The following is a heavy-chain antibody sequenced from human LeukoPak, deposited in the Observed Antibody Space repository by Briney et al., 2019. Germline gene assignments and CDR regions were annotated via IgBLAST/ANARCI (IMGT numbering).Heavy chain of an antibody. CDR3: AKAEAFGELTDY. Sequence: GRSLRLSCAASGFTFSSYAMHWVRQAPGKGLEWVAVISYDGSNKYYADSVKGRFTISRDNSKNTLYLQMNSLRAEDTAVYYCAKAEAFGELTDYWGQGTLVTVSS. CDR1: GFTFSSYA. CDR2: ISYDGSNK. D-gene: IGHD3-10*01. J-gene: IGHJ4*02. V-gene: IGHV3-30*04.